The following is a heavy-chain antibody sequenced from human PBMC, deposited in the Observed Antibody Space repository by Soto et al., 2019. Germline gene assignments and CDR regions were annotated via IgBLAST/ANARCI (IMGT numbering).Heavy chain of an antibody. CDR1: GGTFRSYA. Sequence: SVKVYCKASGGTFRSYAISWVRQAPGQGLEWMGGIIPIFGTANYAQKFQGRVTITADESTSTAYMELSSLRSEDTAVYYCARAPSSGGSVPTDYYHGMDVWGQGTTVTVSS. CDR3: ARAPSSGGSVPTDYYHGMDV. V-gene: IGHV1-69*13. CDR2: IIPIFGTA. D-gene: IGHD2-15*01. J-gene: IGHJ6*02.